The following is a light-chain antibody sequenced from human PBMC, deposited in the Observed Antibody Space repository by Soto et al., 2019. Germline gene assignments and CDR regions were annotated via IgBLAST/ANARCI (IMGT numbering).Light chain of an antibody. CDR1: SSDVGGYNY. CDR3: SSYTSSSTVV. Sequence: QSALTQPASVSGSPGQSITISCTGTSSDVGGYNYVSWYQQHPGKAPRLMIFEVSYRPSGVSNRFSGPKSGNTASLTISGLQADDEADYYCSSYTSSSTVVFGGGTKLTVL. J-gene: IGLJ2*01. V-gene: IGLV2-14*01. CDR2: EVS.